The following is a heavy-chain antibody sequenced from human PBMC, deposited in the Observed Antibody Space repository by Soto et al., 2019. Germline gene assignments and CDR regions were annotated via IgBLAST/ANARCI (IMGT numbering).Heavy chain of an antibody. CDR1: GFTFSSYA. Sequence: PGGSLRLSCAASGFTFSSYAMHWVRQAPGKGLEWLTVISYDGSNKYYADSVKGRFTISRDNSKNTLYLQMNSLRAEDTAVYYCGKLSTPDMIVVVITPQFDYWGQGTLVTVSS. J-gene: IGHJ4*02. CDR3: GKLSTPDMIVVVITPQFDY. V-gene: IGHV3-30-3*01. CDR2: ISYDGSNK. D-gene: IGHD3-22*01.